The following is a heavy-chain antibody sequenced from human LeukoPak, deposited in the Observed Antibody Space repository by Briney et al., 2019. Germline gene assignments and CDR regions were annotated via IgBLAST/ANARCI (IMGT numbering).Heavy chain of an antibody. Sequence: GRSLRLSCAASGFTLSNHWMTWVRQVPGRGPEWVANVNRDGSETYYLDSVKGRFTISKDNAKNSLYLQMNSLRAEDTALYHCARNNGMDVWGQGTTVIVSS. CDR3: ARNNGMDV. CDR2: VNRDGSET. V-gene: IGHV3-7*03. CDR1: GFTLSNHW. J-gene: IGHJ6*02.